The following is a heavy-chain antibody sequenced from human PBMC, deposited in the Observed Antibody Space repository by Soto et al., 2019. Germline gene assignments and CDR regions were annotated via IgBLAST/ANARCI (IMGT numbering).Heavy chain of an antibody. CDR2: ISAYNGNT. CDR3: ARDGRITMIVVVKLDDAFDI. J-gene: IGHJ3*02. CDR1: GYTFTSYG. D-gene: IGHD3-22*01. V-gene: IGHV1-18*04. Sequence: ASVKVSCKASGYTFTSYGISWVRQAPGQGLEWMGWISAYNGNTNYAQKLQGRVTMTTDTSTSTAYMELRSLRSDDTAVYYCARDGRITMIVVVKLDDAFDIWGQGTMVNVSS.